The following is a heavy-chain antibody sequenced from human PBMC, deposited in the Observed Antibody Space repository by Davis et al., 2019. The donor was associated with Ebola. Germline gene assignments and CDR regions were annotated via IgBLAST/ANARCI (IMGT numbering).Heavy chain of an antibody. CDR3: TRERGLVKGWDGDY. V-gene: IGHV3-49*04. Sequence: GESLKISCTASGFTFGDYAMSWVRQAPGKGLEWVGFIRSKAYGGTTEYAASVKGRFTISRDDSKSIAYLQMNSLKTEDTAVYYCTRERGLVKGWDGDYWGQGTLVTVSS. CDR1: GFTFGDYA. CDR2: IRSKAYGGTT. J-gene: IGHJ4*02. D-gene: IGHD6-19*01.